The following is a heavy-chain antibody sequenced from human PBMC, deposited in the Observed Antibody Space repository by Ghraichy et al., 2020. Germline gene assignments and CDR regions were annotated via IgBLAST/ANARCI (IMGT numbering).Heavy chain of an antibody. CDR3: ARGDVRTMISGDDAFDI. V-gene: IGHV6-1*01. Sequence: SQTLSLTCAISGDSVSSNSAAWNWIRQSPSRGLEWLGRTYYRSKWYNDYAVSVKSRITINPDTSKNQFSLQLNSVTPEDTAVYYCARGDVRTMISGDDAFDIWGQGTMVTVSS. CDR2: TYYRSKWYN. J-gene: IGHJ3*02. D-gene: IGHD3-22*01. CDR1: GDSVSSNSAA.